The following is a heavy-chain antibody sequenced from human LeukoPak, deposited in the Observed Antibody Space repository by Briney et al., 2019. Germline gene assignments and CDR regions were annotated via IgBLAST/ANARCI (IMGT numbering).Heavy chain of an antibody. D-gene: IGHD4-17*01. CDR1: GFTFSDYY. J-gene: IGHJ5*02. V-gene: IGHV3-11*01. Sequence: PGGSLRLSCAASGFTFSDYYMSWIRQAPGKGLEWVSYISSSGSTIYYADSVKGRFTISRDNAKNSLYLQMNSLRAEDTAVYYCARASSGGDYGDYARGEGQYNWFDPWGQGTLVTVSS. CDR2: ISSSGSTI. CDR3: ARASSGGDYGDYARGEGQYNWFDP.